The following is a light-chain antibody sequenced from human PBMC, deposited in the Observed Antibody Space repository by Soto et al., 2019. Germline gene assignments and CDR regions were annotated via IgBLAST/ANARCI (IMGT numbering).Light chain of an antibody. Sequence: EIVLTQSPCTLSLSPGERATLSCRASQTVRTNYLAWFQHKPGQAPRLLIYGASSRATGIPDRFSGSGSGTDFTLTINRLEPEDFAVYYCQQYNNWSPTFGQGTKVEIK. V-gene: IGKV3-20*01. CDR1: QTVRTNY. J-gene: IGKJ1*01. CDR3: QQYNNWSPT. CDR2: GAS.